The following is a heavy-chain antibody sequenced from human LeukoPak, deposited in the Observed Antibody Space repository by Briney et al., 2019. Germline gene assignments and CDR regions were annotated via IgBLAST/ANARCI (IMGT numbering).Heavy chain of an antibody. D-gene: IGHD4-17*01. CDR1: GFTFDDYT. CDR3: AKGGYGDYYYYGMDV. Sequence: PGGSLRRSCAASGFTFDDYTMHWVRQAPGKGLEWVSLISWDGGSTYYADSVKGRFTISRDNSKNSLYLQMNSLRTEDTALYYCAKGGYGDYYYYGMDVWGQGTTVTVSS. CDR2: ISWDGGST. V-gene: IGHV3-43*01. J-gene: IGHJ6*02.